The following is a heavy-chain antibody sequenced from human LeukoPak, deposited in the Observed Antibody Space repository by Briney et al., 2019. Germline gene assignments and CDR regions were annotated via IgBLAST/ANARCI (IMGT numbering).Heavy chain of an antibody. CDR2: IYYSGST. CDR3: ASEDRGSYFDY. J-gene: IGHJ4*02. Sequence: SETLSLTCTVSGGSISSFYWSWMRQPPGKGLEWIGYIYYSGSTNYNPPLTSRVPLSVDTSKNQLALTLSSVTAADKAVYYCASEDRGSYFDYWGQGTLVTVSS. V-gene: IGHV4-59*01. D-gene: IGHD3-10*01. CDR1: GGSISSFY.